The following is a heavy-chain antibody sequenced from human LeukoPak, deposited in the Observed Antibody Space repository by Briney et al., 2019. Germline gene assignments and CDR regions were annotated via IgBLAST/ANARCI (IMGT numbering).Heavy chain of an antibody. J-gene: IGHJ4*02. CDR1: GFTFSSYA. V-gene: IGHV3-30*04. D-gene: IGHD5-18*01. CDR2: ISYDGSNK. Sequence: GGSLRLSCAASGFTFSSYAMHWVRQAPGKGLEWVAVISYDGSNKYYADSVKGRFTISRDNSKNTLYLQMNSLRAEDTAVYYCAREAPGYSYALYYFDYWGQGTLVTVSS. CDR3: AREAPGYSYALYYFDY.